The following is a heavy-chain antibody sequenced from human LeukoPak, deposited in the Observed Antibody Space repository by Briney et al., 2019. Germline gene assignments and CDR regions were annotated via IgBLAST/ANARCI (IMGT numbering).Heavy chain of an antibody. V-gene: IGHV3-30*02. CDR2: IRYDGSNK. Sequence: GGSLRLSCAASGFTFSSYGMPWVRQAPGKGLEWVAFIRYDGSNKYYADSVKGRFTISRDNSKNTLYLQMNSLRAEDTAVYYCAKGEDSSGYFFLSGAEYFQHWGQGTLVTVSS. J-gene: IGHJ1*01. CDR1: GFTFSSYG. CDR3: AKGEDSSGYFFLSGAEYFQH. D-gene: IGHD3-22*01.